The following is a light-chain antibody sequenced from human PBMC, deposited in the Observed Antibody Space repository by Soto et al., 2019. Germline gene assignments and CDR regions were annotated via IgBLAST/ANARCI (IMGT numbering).Light chain of an antibody. Sequence: IVMTQSPDSLAVSLCERATINCKSSQSVVYSSNNKNYLAWYQQKPGKPPKLLIYWASTRESGVPDRFSGSGSGTDFTLTISSLQAEDVAVYYCQQYYSTPPTFGQGTKVEI. CDR2: WAS. CDR3: QQYYSTPPT. CDR1: QSVVYSSNNKNY. J-gene: IGKJ1*01. V-gene: IGKV4-1*01.